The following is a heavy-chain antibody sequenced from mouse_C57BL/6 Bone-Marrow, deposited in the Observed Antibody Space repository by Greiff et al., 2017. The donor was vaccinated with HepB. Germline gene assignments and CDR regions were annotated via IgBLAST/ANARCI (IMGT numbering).Heavy chain of an antibody. D-gene: IGHD4-1*02. CDR3: AKGVQLGRGVFDY. CDR2: ISYSGST. Sequence: EVMLVESGPGLAKPSQTLSLTCSVTGYSITSDYWNWIRKFPGNKLEYMGYISYSGSTYYNPSLKSRISITRDTSKNQYYLQLNSVTTEDTATYYCAKGVQLGRGVFDYWGQGTTLTVSS. V-gene: IGHV3-8*01. J-gene: IGHJ2*01. CDR1: GYSITSDY.